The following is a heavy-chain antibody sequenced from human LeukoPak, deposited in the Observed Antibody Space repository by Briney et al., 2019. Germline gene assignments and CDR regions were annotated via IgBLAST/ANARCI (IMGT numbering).Heavy chain of an antibody. CDR3: ASGYNASGSYLAGYFDY. CDR2: INQDGGEK. D-gene: IGHD3-10*01. CDR1: GFSFGSYW. J-gene: IGHJ4*02. V-gene: IGHV3-7*05. Sequence: GGSLRLSCAASGFSFGSYWMTWVRQAPGKGLEWVGNINQDGGEKYYVDAVKGRCTISRDNAKNKLYLQMKSLSAEDTAVYYCASGYNASGSYLAGYFDYWGQGTLVTVSS.